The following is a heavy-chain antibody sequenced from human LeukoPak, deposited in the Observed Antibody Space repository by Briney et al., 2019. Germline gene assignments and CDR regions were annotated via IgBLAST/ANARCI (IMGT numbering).Heavy chain of an antibody. CDR2: IHPSEGF. D-gene: IGHD5-24*01. J-gene: IGHJ4*02. CDR3: ARGRDRSKAGDH. Sequence: SETLSLTCDVYGGSCDDYYCSWIRQPPGKGLEWIGEIHPSEGFYYNSSLMSRVTTSIDTSKTHFSLRLASVTAADTAFYYCARGRDRSKAGDHWGQGSLVTVSS. CDR1: GGSCDDYY. V-gene: IGHV4-34*01.